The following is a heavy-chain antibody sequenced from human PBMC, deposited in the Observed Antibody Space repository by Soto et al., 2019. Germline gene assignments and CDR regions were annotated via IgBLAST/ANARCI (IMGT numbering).Heavy chain of an antibody. CDR3: ARWGDIVVVPAAFDITTNYYYYYMDF. Sequence: ASVKVSCKASGYTFTSYDINWVRQATGQGLEWMGWMNPNSGNTGYAQKFQGRVTMTRNTSISTAYMELSSLRSEDTAVYYCARWGDIVVVPAAFDITTNYYYYYMDFWGKGSTVTGSS. CDR1: GYTFTSYD. D-gene: IGHD2-2*01. CDR2: MNPNSGNT. J-gene: IGHJ6*03. V-gene: IGHV1-8*01.